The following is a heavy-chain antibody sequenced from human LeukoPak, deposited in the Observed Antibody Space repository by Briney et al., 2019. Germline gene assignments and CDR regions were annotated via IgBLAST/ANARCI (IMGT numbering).Heavy chain of an antibody. CDR2: IIPIFGTA. CDR1: GGTFSSYA. D-gene: IGHD6-13*01. CDR3: ARERPPGDSSNWFLEGYFDI. V-gene: IGHV1-69*05. J-gene: IGHJ4*02. Sequence: APVKVSCKASGGTFSSYAITWVRQAPGQGLEWMGRIIPIFGTANYAQKFQGRVTITTDESTSTAYMELSTLRSDDTAVYYCARERPPGDSSNWFLEGYFDIWDQGTLVTVSS.